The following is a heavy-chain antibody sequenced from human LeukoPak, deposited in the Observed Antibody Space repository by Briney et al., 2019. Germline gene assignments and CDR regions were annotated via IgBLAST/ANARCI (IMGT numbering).Heavy chain of an antibody. J-gene: IGHJ4*02. CDR3: ARSGVRGYTYGDYFEY. CDR2: TYYRSRWYN. D-gene: IGHD5-18*01. CDR1: GDSVSSNSAA. V-gene: IGHV6-1*01. Sequence: SQTLSLTCAISGDSVSSNSAAWNWIRQSPSRGLEWLGRTYYRSRWYNDYAVSVKSRITVSPDTSKNQFSLQLNFVIPEDTAVYFCARSGVRGYTYGDYFEYWGQGTPVTVSS.